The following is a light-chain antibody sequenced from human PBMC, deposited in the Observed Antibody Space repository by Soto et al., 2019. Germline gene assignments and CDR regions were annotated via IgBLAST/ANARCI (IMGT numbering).Light chain of an antibody. Sequence: EIVMTQSPATLSVSPGERATLSCRARQSVNSNLAWYQQKPGQAPRLLIDEASSRSTGIPDRFSGSASGTDFTLTISRLEPEDFAVYYCQQYVTSPLTFGGGTKV. CDR3: QQYVTSPLT. V-gene: IGKV3-20*01. J-gene: IGKJ4*01. CDR2: EAS. CDR1: QSVNSN.